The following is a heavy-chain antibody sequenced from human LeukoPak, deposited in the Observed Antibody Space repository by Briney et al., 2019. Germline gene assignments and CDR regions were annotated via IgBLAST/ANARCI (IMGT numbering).Heavy chain of an antibody. Sequence: PSETLSLTCTVSGGSISGYYWSWIRQPAGKGLEWIGLIYSSGYTNYNPSLQSRVAMSVDTSKNQFSPKLSSVTAADTAVYYCARGVYYYGSGTYYNYYMDVWGKGTTVTASS. CDR2: IYSSGYT. J-gene: IGHJ6*03. CDR1: GGSISGYY. V-gene: IGHV4-4*07. D-gene: IGHD3-10*01. CDR3: ARGVYYYGSGTYYNYYMDV.